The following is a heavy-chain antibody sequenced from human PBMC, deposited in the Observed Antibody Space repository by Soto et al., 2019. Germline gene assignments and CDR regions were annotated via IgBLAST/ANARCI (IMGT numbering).Heavy chain of an antibody. D-gene: IGHD3-16*01. CDR1: GFTLSSNY. CDR2: IYVDGTT. Sequence: EVQLVQSGGGWIRPGGSRRLSCAASGFTLSSNYMTWVRQAPGRGLEWVSVIYVDGTTYYADSVKGRFTISRDISKNTLYLQMNSLRGADTAVYFCARNKVADYAMDVWGQRTTVTVSS. CDR3: ARNKVADYAMDV. V-gene: IGHV3-53*01. J-gene: IGHJ6*02.